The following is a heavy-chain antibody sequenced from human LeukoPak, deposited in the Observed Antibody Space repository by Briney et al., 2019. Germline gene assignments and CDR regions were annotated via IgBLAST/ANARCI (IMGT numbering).Heavy chain of an antibody. D-gene: IGHD3-22*01. CDR2: ITGSSAST. Sequence: GGSLRLSCAVSGLTFSSYAMSWVRHAPGEGLEWVSSITGSSASTYYADSVKGRFTISRDNSKTTLYLQMNSLRAEDTAVYFCAKLEYYHTRWGQGTLVTVSS. V-gene: IGHV3-23*01. J-gene: IGHJ4*02. CDR1: GLTFSSYA. CDR3: AKLEYYHTR.